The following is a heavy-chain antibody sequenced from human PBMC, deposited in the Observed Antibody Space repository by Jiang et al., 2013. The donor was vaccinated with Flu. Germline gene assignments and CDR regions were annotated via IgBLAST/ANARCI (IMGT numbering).Heavy chain of an antibody. D-gene: IGHD3-10*01. Sequence: KPTQTLTLTCTFSGFSLSTSGVGVGWIRQPPGKALEWLALIYWDDDKRYSPSLKSWLTITKDTSKNQVVLTMTNMDPVDTATYYCAHSQSLWFGELPFDYWGQGTLVTVSS. CDR3: AHSQSLWFGELPFDY. V-gene: IGHV2-5*02. CDR1: GFSLSTSGVG. CDR2: IYWDDDK. J-gene: IGHJ4*02.